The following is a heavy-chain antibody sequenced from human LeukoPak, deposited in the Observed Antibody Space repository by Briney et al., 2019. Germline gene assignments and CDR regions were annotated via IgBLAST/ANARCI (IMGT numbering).Heavy chain of an antibody. J-gene: IGHJ4*02. D-gene: IGHD3-10*01. Sequence: SVKVSCKASGRTVSSYAISWVRQAPGQGVEWWGGIIAIFGTANSAEKFPGRVTITTAEATSTASNELCSLRAGDTAMYYCARGIRMVRGVINIGEFDYWGQGTLVTVSS. V-gene: IGHV1-69*05. CDR3: ARGIRMVRGVINIGEFDY. CDR2: IIAIFGTA. CDR1: GRTVSSYA.